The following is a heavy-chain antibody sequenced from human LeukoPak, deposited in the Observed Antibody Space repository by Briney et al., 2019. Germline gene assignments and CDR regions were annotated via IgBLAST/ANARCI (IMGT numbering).Heavy chain of an antibody. CDR3: ARVNLRFLEWFYFYYYYMDV. Sequence: GGSLRLSCAASGFTFSSYWMHWVRQAPGKGLVWVSRINSDGSSTSYADSVKGRFTISRDNAKNTLYLQMNSLRAEDTAVYYCARVNLRFLEWFYFYYYYMDVWGKGTTVTVSS. V-gene: IGHV3-74*01. CDR1: GFTFSSYW. J-gene: IGHJ6*03. D-gene: IGHD3-3*01. CDR2: INSDGSST.